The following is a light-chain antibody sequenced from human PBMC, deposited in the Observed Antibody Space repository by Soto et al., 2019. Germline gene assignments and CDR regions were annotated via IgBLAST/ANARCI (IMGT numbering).Light chain of an antibody. Sequence: DIQMTQSPSTLSASVGDRVTITCRASHSISSWLAWYQQKPGKAPKLLIYDASSLESGIQSRFSGSGSGTEFTLTISSLQPDDVATYYCQQYNSYPWTFGHGTKVESK. CDR1: HSISSW. CDR3: QQYNSYPWT. CDR2: DAS. V-gene: IGKV1-5*01. J-gene: IGKJ1*01.